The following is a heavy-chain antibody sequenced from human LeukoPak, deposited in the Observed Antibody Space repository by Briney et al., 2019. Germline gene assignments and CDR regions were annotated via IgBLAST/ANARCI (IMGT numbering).Heavy chain of an antibody. J-gene: IGHJ4*02. D-gene: IGHD1-26*01. CDR2: IRSKTYGGTT. CDR1: GFTFGDYA. V-gene: IGHV3-49*04. Sequence: GGSLRLSCTTSGFTFGDYAMSWVRQAPGKGLEWVGFIRSKTYGGTTEYAASVKGRFTISRDDSKSIAYLQMNSLKTEDTAVYYCVGGSFFDYWGQGTLVTVSS. CDR3: VGGSFFDY.